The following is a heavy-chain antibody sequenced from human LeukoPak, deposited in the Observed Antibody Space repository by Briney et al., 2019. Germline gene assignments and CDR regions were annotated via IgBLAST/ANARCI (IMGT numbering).Heavy chain of an antibody. CDR3: ARGSAGYSGYENYWFDP. J-gene: IGHJ5*02. CDR1: GGSISSGDCY. V-gene: IGHV4-30-4*01. D-gene: IGHD5-12*01. Sequence: SQTLSLTCTVSGGSISSGDCYWSWIRQPPGKGLEWIGYIYYSGSTYYNPSLKSRVTISVDTSKNQFSLKLSSVTAADTAVYYCARGSAGYSGYENYWFDPWGQGTLVTVSS. CDR2: IYYSGST.